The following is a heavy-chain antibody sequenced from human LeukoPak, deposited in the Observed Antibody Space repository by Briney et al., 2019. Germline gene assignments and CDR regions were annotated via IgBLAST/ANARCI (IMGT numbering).Heavy chain of an antibody. Sequence: SETLSLTCTVSGGSISSGSYYWSWIRQPAGKGLEWIGRIYTSGSTNYNPSLKSRVTISVDTSKNQFSLKLSSVTAADTAVYYCARARSYYDSSGYYSNDAFDIWGQGTMVTVSS. V-gene: IGHV4-61*02. CDR3: ARARSYYDSSGYYSNDAFDI. D-gene: IGHD3-22*01. J-gene: IGHJ3*02. CDR2: IYTSGST. CDR1: GGSISSGSYY.